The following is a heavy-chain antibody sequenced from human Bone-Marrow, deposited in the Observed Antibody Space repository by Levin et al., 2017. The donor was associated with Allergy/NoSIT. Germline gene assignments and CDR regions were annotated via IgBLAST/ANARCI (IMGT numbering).Heavy chain of an antibody. Sequence: RGSLRLSCAASGFTFSDYYMSWIRQAPGKGLEWLSYISSGSTYTNYADSVKGRFTISRDNAKNALYLQMNSLTVEDTAVYYCARDVRDHAPSADYRWSDPWGQGTPVTVSS. D-gene: IGHD4-11*01. CDR1: GFTFSDYY. J-gene: IGHJ5*02. CDR3: ARDVRDHAPSADYRWSDP. V-gene: IGHV3-11*05. CDR2: ISSGSTYT.